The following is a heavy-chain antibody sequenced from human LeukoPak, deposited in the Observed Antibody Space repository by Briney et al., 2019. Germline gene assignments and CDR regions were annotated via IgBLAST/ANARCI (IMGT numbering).Heavy chain of an antibody. CDR1: GGTFISYA. CDR3: ARDLGQQLVPDYYYYGMDV. J-gene: IGHJ6*02. V-gene: IGHV1-69*13. Sequence: SVKVSCKASGGTFISYAISWVRQAPGQGLEWMGGIIPIFGTANYAQKFQGRVTITADESTSTASMELRSLRSEDTAVYYSARDLGQQLVPDYYYYGMDVWGQGTTVTVSS. D-gene: IGHD6-13*01. CDR2: IIPIFGTA.